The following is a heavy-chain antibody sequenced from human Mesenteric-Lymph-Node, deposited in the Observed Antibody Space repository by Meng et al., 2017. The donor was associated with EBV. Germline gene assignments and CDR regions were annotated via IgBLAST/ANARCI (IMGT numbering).Heavy chain of an antibody. CDR3: AKDHMGQQLLPYYFDY. J-gene: IGHJ4*02. CDR1: GFIFSNYA. V-gene: IGHV3-23*01. D-gene: IGHD4-11*01. CDR2: VSFSGTTT. Sequence: VESLRAGGGCIQPGGSLRLSCAPAGFIFSNYAIGCVRQAPGQGLEWVASVSFSGTTTYYADSVKGRFTISSDKSKSTLYLQMNSLRVEDSAMYYCAKDHMGQQLLPYYFDYWGQGTLVTASS.